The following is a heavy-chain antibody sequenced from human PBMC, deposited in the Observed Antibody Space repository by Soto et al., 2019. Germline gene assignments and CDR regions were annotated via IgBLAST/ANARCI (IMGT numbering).Heavy chain of an antibody. V-gene: IGHV1-69*01. Sequence: QVQLVQSGAEVKKPGSSVKVSCKASGGTFSSYAISWVRQAPGQGLEWMGGIIPIFGTANYAQKFQGRVTITADESTSTAYMELSSLRSEDTAVYYCASVGDSSSSSYYYYGMDVWGQGTTVTVSS. CDR3: ASVGDSSSSSYYYYGMDV. D-gene: IGHD6-6*01. CDR1: GGTFSSYA. J-gene: IGHJ6*02. CDR2: IIPIFGTA.